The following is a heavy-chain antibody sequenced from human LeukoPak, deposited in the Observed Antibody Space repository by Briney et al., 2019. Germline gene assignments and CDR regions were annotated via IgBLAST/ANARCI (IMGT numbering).Heavy chain of an antibody. D-gene: IGHD4-17*01. CDR3: ATDLDYAFDY. Sequence: GGSLRLSCTASGFPFRVRWMHWVRQAPGKGLVWISLIKKDGFFSTYADSVKGRFTISRDDAKNTLYLQMDSLRADDTAVYYCATDLDYAFDYWGRGTLVTVSS. CDR2: IKKDGFFS. CDR1: GFPFRVRW. J-gene: IGHJ4*02. V-gene: IGHV3-74*03.